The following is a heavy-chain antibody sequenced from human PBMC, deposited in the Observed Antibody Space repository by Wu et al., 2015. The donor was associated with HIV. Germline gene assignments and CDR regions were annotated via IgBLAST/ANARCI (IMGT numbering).Heavy chain of an antibody. V-gene: IGHV1-46*01. Sequence: QVQLVQSGAEVEKPGASVKVSCKASGYTFTRYYIHWVRQAPGQGLEWMGILKPSGGSTGYAQKFQGRVTMTRDTSTNIVYMELNNLRSDDTAVYYCARAHLDTVVVRVAPEETGYLDLWGQGTLVSVSS. CDR3: ARAHLDTVVVRVAPEETGYLDL. D-gene: IGHD2-2*03. J-gene: IGHJ4*02. CDR1: GYTFTRYY. CDR2: LKPSGGST.